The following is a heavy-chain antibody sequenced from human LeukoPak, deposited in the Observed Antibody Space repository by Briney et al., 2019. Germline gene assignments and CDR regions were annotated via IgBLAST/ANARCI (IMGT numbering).Heavy chain of an antibody. CDR1: GGSISSGDYY. Sequence: PSETLPLTCTVSGGSISSGDYYWSWIRQPPGKGLEWIGYIYYSGSTYYNPSLKSRVTISVDTSKNQFSLKLSSVTAADTAVYYCARGIMTTSLGFDYWGQGTLVTVSS. V-gene: IGHV4-30-4*01. CDR2: IYYSGST. D-gene: IGHD3-16*01. CDR3: ARGIMTTSLGFDY. J-gene: IGHJ4*02.